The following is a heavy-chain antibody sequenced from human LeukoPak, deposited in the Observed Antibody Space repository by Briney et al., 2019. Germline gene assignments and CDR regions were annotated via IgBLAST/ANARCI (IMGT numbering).Heavy chain of an antibody. D-gene: IGHD6-13*01. CDR2: ISSSSSYI. J-gene: IGHJ6*04. CDR3: ARRIAAAGTIWVHV. V-gene: IGHV3-21*01. CDR1: GFTFSSYS. Sequence: GGSLRLSCAASGFTFSSYSMNWVRQAPGKGLEWVSSISSSSSYIYYADSVKGRFTISRDNAKNSLYLQMNSLRAEDTAVYYCARRIAAAGTIWVHVWVKGTTVTVSS.